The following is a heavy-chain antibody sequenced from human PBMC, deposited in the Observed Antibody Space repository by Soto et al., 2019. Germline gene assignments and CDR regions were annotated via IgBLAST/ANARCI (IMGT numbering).Heavy chain of an antibody. Sequence: ESGGGVVQPGRSLRLSCAASGFTFSSYGMHWVRQAPGKGLEWVAVISYDGSNKYYADSVKGRFTISRDNSKNTLYLQMNSLRAEDTAVYYCAKGRGNSGYFQHWGQGTLVTVSS. CDR2: ISYDGSNK. D-gene: IGHD2-21*02. V-gene: IGHV3-30*18. J-gene: IGHJ1*01. CDR3: AKGRGNSGYFQH. CDR1: GFTFSSYG.